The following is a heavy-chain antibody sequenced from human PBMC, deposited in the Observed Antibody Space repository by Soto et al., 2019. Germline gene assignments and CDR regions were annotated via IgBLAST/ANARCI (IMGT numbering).Heavy chain of an antibody. CDR2: IIPIFGTA. CDR1: GGTFSSYA. CDR3: AREGLMTTVTTGGDY. J-gene: IGHJ4*02. V-gene: IGHV1-69*12. D-gene: IGHD4-17*01. Sequence: QVQLVQSGAEVKKPGSSVKVSCKASGGTFSSYAISWVRQAPGQGLEWMGGIIPIFGTANYAQKFQGRVTITADESTSTAYMELSSLRSEDTAVYHCAREGLMTTVTTGGDYWGQGTLVTVSS.